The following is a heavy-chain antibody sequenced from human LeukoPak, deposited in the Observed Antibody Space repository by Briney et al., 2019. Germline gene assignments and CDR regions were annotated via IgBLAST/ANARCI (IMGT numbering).Heavy chain of an antibody. CDR3: ARQFTIFGGRIDY. D-gene: IGHD3-3*01. V-gene: IGHV5-51*01. CDR1: GYIFTDYW. J-gene: IGHJ4*02. Sequence: GESLKISCTGSGYIFTDYWIGWVRQTPGRGPEWMGFIYAGDSDTRYSPSFRGQVTFSADKSISAAYLQWSSLKASDTAMYYCARQFTIFGGRIDYWGQGTLVTVSS. CDR2: IYAGDSDT.